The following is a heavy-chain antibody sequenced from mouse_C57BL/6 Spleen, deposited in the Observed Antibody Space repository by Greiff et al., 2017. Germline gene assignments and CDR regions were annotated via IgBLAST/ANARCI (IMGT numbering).Heavy chain of an antibody. CDR1: GYTFTSYW. J-gene: IGHJ2*01. CDR3: ARPNYGNYDYFDY. Sequence: QVQLQQPGAELVKPGASVKLSCKASGYTFTSYWMHWVKQRPGQGLEWIGMIHPNSGSTNYNEKFKSKATLTVDKSSSTAYMQLSSLTSEDSAVYYGARPNYGNYDYFDYWGQGTTLTVSS. CDR2: IHPNSGST. V-gene: IGHV1-64*01. D-gene: IGHD2-1*01.